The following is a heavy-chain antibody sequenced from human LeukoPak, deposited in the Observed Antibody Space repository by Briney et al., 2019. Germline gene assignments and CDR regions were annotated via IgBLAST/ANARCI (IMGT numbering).Heavy chain of an antibody. CDR1: GGTFSSYA. Sequence: ASVKVSCKASGGTFSSYAISWVRQAPGQGLEWMGWISAYNGNTNYAQKLQGRVTMTTDTSTSTAYMELRSLRSDDTAVYYCAREISLNWFDPWGQGTLVTVSS. CDR2: ISAYNGNT. CDR3: AREISLNWFDP. J-gene: IGHJ5*02. V-gene: IGHV1-18*01. D-gene: IGHD2-15*01.